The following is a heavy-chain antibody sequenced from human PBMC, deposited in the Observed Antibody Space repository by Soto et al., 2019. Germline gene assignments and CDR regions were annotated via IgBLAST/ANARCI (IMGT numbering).Heavy chain of an antibody. CDR1: GFPFSIYA. D-gene: IGHD3-3*01. J-gene: IGHJ6*02. CDR2: ISGSGGST. CDR3: AKFRVLRFLEWLFQYYGMDV. V-gene: IGHV3-23*01. Sequence: GGSLRLSCAASGFPFSIYAMSWVRQSPGKGLEWVSAISGSGGSTYYADSVKGRFTISRDNSKNTLYLQMNSLRAEDTAVYYCAKFRVLRFLEWLFQYYGMDVWGQGTTVTVSS.